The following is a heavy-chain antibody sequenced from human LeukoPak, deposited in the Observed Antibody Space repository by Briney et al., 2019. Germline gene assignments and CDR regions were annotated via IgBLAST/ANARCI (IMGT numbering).Heavy chain of an antibody. V-gene: IGHV4-61*02. Sequence: MPSQTLSLTCTVSGGSISSGGYYWSWIRQPAGKGLEWIGRIYTSGSTNYNPSLKSRVTISVDTSKKQLSLQLSSVTAADTAVYYCARTNIGPAGSWFDPWGQGTLVTVSS. J-gene: IGHJ5*02. D-gene: IGHD6-13*01. CDR2: IYTSGST. CDR1: GGSISSGGYY. CDR3: ARTNIGPAGSWFDP.